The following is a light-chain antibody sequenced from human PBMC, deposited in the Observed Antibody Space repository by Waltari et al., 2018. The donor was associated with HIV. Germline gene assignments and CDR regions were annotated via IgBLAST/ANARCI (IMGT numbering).Light chain of an antibody. V-gene: IGLV3-27*01. CDR3: YCAADTTAV. CDR1: VLAKNY. J-gene: IGLJ7*01. Sequence: SYELTQPPSVSVSPGQTARITCSGEVLAKNYARWFQQKPGQAPVLVIYKDTERPSGIPERVSGLSSGTTVTLTISGAHPEDEADYYCYCAADTTAVFGGGTQLTVL. CDR2: KDT.